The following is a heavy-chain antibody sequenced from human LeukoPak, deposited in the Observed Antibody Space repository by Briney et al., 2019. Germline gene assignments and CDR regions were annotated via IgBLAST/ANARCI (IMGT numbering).Heavy chain of an antibody. CDR2: ISYDGSNK. D-gene: IGHD6-19*01. V-gene: IGHV3-30*18. CDR3: AKDRGEQWLVTSFDY. CDR1: GFTFSSYG. Sequence: GGSLRLSCAASGFTFSSYGMHWVRQAPGKGLEWVAVISYDGSNKYYVDSVKGRFTISRDNSKNTLYLQMNSLRPEDTAVYCCAKDRGEQWLVTSFDYWGQGTLVTVSS. J-gene: IGHJ4*02.